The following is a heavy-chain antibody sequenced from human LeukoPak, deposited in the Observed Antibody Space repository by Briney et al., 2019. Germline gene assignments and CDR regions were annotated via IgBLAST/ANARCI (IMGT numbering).Heavy chain of an antibody. J-gene: IGHJ6*02. CDR3: ASPPDDSSGKSYYYYYGMDV. CDR2: ISYDGSNK. Sequence: SGGSLRLSCAASGFTFSSYAMSWVRQAPGKGLEWVAVISYDGSNKYYADSVKGRFTISRDNSKNTLYLQMNSLRAEDTAVYYCASPPDDSSGKSYYYYYGMDVWGQGTTVTVSS. CDR1: GFTFSSYA. D-gene: IGHD3-22*01. V-gene: IGHV3-30-3*01.